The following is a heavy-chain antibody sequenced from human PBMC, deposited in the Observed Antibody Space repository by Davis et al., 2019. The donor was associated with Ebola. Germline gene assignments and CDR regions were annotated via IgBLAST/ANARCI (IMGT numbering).Heavy chain of an antibody. CDR3: ASILVGRHYYYGMDV. J-gene: IGHJ6*02. V-gene: IGHV3-48*04. Sequence: GGSLRLSCAASGFTFSSYSMNWVRQAPGKGLEWVSYISSSSSTIYYADSVKGRFTISRDNAKNSLYLQMNSLRAEDTAVYYCASILVGRHYYYGMDVWGQGTTVTVSS. CDR2: ISSSSSTI. CDR1: GFTFSSYS.